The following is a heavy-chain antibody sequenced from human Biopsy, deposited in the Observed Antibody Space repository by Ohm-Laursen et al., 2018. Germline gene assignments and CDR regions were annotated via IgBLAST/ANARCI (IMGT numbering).Heavy chain of an antibody. CDR2: IFYSANT. J-gene: IGHJ4*02. Sequence: SDTLSLTCTVSGVSINGGRYYWNWIRHHPGKGLEWIGNIFYSANTYYNPSLKSRVTISVDTSKNQFSLKLSSVTAADTAVYYCARLGSGDYFPTFFDFWGRGVLVTVSS. V-gene: IGHV4-31*03. CDR1: GVSINGGRYY. D-gene: IGHD5-12*01. CDR3: ARLGSGDYFPTFFDF.